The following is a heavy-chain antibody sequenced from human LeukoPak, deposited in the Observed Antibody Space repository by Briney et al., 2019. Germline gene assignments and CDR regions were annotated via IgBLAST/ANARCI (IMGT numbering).Heavy chain of an antibody. CDR3: ARVASYYDFWSGSYLDY. D-gene: IGHD3-3*01. V-gene: IGHV3-30*04. J-gene: IGHJ4*02. Sequence: GGSLRLSCAASGFTFSSYAMHWLRQAPGKGLEWVAVISYDGSNKYYADSVKGRFTISRDNSKDTLYLQMNSLRAEDTAVYYCARVASYYDFWSGSYLDYWGQGTLVTVSS. CDR1: GFTFSSYA. CDR2: ISYDGSNK.